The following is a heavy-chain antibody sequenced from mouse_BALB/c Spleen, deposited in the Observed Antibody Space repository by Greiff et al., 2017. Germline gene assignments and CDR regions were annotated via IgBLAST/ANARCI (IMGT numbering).Heavy chain of an antibody. Sequence: QVHVKQSGAELAKPGASVKMSCKASGYTFTSYWMHWVKQRPGQGLEWIGYINPSTGYTEYNQKFKDKATLTADKSSSTAYMQLSSLTSEDSAVYYCAREFMDYWGQGTSVTVSS. CDR3: AREFMDY. V-gene: IGHV1-7*01. J-gene: IGHJ4*01. CDR2: INPSTGYT. CDR1: GYTFTSYW.